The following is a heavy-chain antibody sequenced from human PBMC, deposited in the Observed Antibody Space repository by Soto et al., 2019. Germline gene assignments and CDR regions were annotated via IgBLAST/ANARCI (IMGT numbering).Heavy chain of an antibody. J-gene: IGHJ6*02. Sequence: GESLKISCKGSGYSFTSYWISWVRQMPGKGLEWMGRIDPSDSYTNYSPSFQGHVTISADKSISTAYLQWSSLKASDTAMYYCALISIAAAGTNYYYGMDAWGQGTTVTVSS. D-gene: IGHD6-13*01. CDR1: GYSFTSYW. CDR3: ALISIAAAGTNYYYGMDA. CDR2: IDPSDSYT. V-gene: IGHV5-10-1*01.